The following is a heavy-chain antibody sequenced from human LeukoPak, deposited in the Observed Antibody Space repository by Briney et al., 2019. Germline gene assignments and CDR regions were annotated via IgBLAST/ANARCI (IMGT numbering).Heavy chain of an antibody. D-gene: IGHD3-3*01. CDR2: IIPIFGTA. J-gene: IGHJ4*02. Sequence: ASVKVSCKASGATFSSYAISWVRQAPGQGLEWMGGIIPIFGTANYAQKFQGRVTITTDESTSTAYMELSSLRSEDTAVYYCARGITIFGVVTHFDYWGQGTLVTVSS. CDR3: ARGITIFGVVTHFDY. CDR1: GATFSSYA. V-gene: IGHV1-69*05.